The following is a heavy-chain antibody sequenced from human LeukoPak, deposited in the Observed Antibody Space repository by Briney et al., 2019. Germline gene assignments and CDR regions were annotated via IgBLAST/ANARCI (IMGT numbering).Heavy chain of an antibody. CDR1: GGSISSYY. CDR2: IYTSGST. Sequence: SETLSLTCTVSGGSISSYYWSWIRQPAGKGLEWIGRIYTSGSTNYNPSLKSRVTMSVDTSKNQFSLKLSSVTAADTAVYYCARDRWELLRDYYYYMDVWGKGTTVTVSS. J-gene: IGHJ6*03. CDR3: ARDRWELLRDYYYYMDV. V-gene: IGHV4-4*07. D-gene: IGHD1-26*01.